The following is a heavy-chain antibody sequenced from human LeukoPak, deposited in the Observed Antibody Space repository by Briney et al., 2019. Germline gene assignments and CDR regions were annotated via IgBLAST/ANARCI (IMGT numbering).Heavy chain of an antibody. J-gene: IGHJ4*02. CDR3: ARDDTIVVVPAATVDY. CDR2: ISSSGTTT. D-gene: IGHD2-2*01. Sequence: GGSLRLSCAASGFTFSSYEMNWVRQAPGKGLEWVSYISSSGTTTYHADSVKGRFTISRDNAKNSLYPQMNSLRAEDTAVYYCARDDTIVVVPAATVDYWGQGTLVTVSS. V-gene: IGHV3-48*03. CDR1: GFTFSSYE.